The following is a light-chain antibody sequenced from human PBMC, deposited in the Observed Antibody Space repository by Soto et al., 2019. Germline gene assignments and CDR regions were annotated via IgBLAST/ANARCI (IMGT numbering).Light chain of an antibody. CDR1: NSDVGGYNT. CDR3: SSYTTSSTPFDV. V-gene: IGLV2-14*03. J-gene: IGLJ1*01. CDR2: DVN. Sequence: QSVLTQPASVSGSPGQSITISCTGSNSDVGGYNTVSWFQQHPGEAPKLMIYDVNNRPSGVSHRFSGSKSANTASLTISGLQAEDEADYYCSSYTTSSTPFDVVGTGTKLTVL.